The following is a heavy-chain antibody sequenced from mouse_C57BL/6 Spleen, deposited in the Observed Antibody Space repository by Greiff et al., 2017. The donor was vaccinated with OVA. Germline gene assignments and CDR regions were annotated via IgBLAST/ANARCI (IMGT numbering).Heavy chain of an antibody. Sequence: VQLQESGAELVKPGASVKISCKASGYAFSSYWMNWVKQRPGKGLEWIGQIYPGDGDTNYNGKFKGKATLTADKSSSTAYMQLSSLTSEDSAVYFCARQRTTGYFDVWGTGTTVTVSS. CDR1: GYAFSSYW. J-gene: IGHJ1*03. D-gene: IGHD1-1*01. V-gene: IGHV1-80*01. CDR2: IYPGDGDT. CDR3: ARQRTTGYFDV.